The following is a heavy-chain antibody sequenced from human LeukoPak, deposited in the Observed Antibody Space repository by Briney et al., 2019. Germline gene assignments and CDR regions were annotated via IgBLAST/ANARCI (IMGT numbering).Heavy chain of an antibody. V-gene: IGHV4-59*08. CDR1: GGSISGYY. D-gene: IGHD1-14*01. CDR2: IYYSGSN. CDR3: VRHGTGLKAFDI. Sequence: SETLSLTCTVSGGSISGYYWSWIRQPPGNGLEWIGQIYYSGSNIYFPSLKSRVTMSVDTSKNQFSLKLSSVTAADTAVYYCVRHGTGLKAFDIWGQGTMVTVSS. J-gene: IGHJ3*02.